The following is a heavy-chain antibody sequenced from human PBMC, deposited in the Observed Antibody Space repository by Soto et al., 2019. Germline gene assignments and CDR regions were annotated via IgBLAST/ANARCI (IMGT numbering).Heavy chain of an antibody. J-gene: IGHJ3*02. CDR3: AGYCTNGVCSNDAFDI. Sequence: GGSLRLSCAASGFTFSSYAMHWVHQAPGKGLEWVAVISYDGSNKYYADSVKGRLTISRDNSKNTLYLQMNSLRAEDTAVYYCAGYCTNGVCSNDAFDIWGQGTMVTVSS. CDR2: ISYDGSNK. V-gene: IGHV3-30-3*01. D-gene: IGHD2-8*01. CDR1: GFTFSSYA.